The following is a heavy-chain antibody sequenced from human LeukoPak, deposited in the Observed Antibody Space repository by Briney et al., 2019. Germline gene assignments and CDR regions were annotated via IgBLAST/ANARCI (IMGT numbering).Heavy chain of an antibody. CDR3: ARDRATMAWGTLSDYYYGMDV. CDR2: IYSGGST. J-gene: IGHJ6*02. V-gene: IGHV3-66*01. D-gene: IGHD3-10*01. CDR1: GFTVSSNY. Sequence: GGSLRLSCAASGFTVSSNYMSWVRQAPGKGLEWVSVIYSGGSTYYADSVKGRFTISRDNSKNTLYLQMNSLRAEDTAVYYCARDRATMAWGTLSDYYYGMDVWGQGTTVTVSS.